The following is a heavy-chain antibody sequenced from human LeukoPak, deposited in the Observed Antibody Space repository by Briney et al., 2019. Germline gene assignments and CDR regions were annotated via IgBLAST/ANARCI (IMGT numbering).Heavy chain of an antibody. D-gene: IGHD1-26*01. V-gene: IGHV1-18*01. Sequence: ASVKVSCKASGYTFTSYGISWVRLAPGQGLEWMGWISAYNGNTNYAQKLQGRVTMTTDTSTSTAYMELRSLRSDDTAVYYCARDLVGATTFDYWGQGTLVTVSS. CDR3: ARDLVGATTFDY. CDR2: ISAYNGNT. CDR1: GYTFTSYG. J-gene: IGHJ4*02.